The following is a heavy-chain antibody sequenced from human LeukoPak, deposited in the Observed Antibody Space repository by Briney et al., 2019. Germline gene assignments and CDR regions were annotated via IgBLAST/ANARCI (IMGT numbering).Heavy chain of an antibody. D-gene: IGHD5-12*01. V-gene: IGHV4-4*07. CDR1: GGSISSYY. Sequence: SETLSLTCIVSGGSISSYYWSWIRQPPGKGLEWIGRIYTSGSTNYNPSLKSRVTMSVDTSKNQFSLKLSSVTAADTAVYYCAREGLVATIYYYYYYMDVWGKGTTVTISS. CDR3: AREGLVATIYYYYYYMDV. J-gene: IGHJ6*03. CDR2: IYTSGST.